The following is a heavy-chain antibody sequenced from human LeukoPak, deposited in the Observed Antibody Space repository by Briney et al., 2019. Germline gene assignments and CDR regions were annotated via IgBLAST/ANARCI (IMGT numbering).Heavy chain of an antibody. CDR2: IYYSGST. V-gene: IGHV4-59*12. CDR1: GGSISSYY. CDR3: ARARLTLYCSSTSCYVFDY. J-gene: IGHJ4*02. Sequence: SETLSLTCTVSGGSISSYYWSWIRQPPGKGLEWIGYIYYSGSTNYNPSLKSRVTISVDTSKNQFSLKLSSVTAADTAVYYCARARLTLYCSSTSCYVFDYWGQGTLVAVSS. D-gene: IGHD2-2*01.